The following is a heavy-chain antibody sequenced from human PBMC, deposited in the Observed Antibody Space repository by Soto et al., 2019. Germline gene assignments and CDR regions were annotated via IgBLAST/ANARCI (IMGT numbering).Heavy chain of an antibody. CDR1: GGSISSSNW. CDR2: IYHSGST. D-gene: IGHD1-7*01. CDR3: AGRYITGTTYYYYGMDV. J-gene: IGHJ6*02. V-gene: IGHV4-4*02. Sequence: PSETLSLPCSVPGGSISSSNWWSWARQPPGKGLEWIGEIYHSGSTNYNPSLKSRVTISVDKSKNQFSLKLSSVTAADTAVYYCAGRYITGTTYYYYGMDVWGQGATVTVSS.